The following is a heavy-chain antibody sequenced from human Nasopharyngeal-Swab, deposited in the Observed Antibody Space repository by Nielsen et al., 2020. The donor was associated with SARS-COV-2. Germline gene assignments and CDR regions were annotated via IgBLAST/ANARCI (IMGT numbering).Heavy chain of an antibody. CDR1: GGSISSGGYY. CDR3: ARDRGVRGVDWFDP. D-gene: IGHD3-10*01. Sequence: SETLSLTCTVSGGSISSGGYYWSWIRQPPGKGLEWIGYIYYSGSTYYNPSLKSRVTISVDTSKNQFSLKLSSVTAADTAVYYCARDRGVRGVDWFDPWGQGTLVTVSS. V-gene: IGHV4-30-4*08. CDR2: IYYSGST. J-gene: IGHJ5*02.